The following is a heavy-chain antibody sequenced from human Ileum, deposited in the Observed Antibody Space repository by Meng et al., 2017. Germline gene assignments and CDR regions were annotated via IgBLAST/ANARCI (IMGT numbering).Heavy chain of an antibody. CDR3: AKQIATNVMQAFDI. V-gene: IGHV3-23*01. J-gene: IGHJ3*02. D-gene: IGHD2-8*01. CDR2: IRNSGDGT. Sequence: GGSLRLSCAASGFMFSTYAMSWVRKAPGKGREWVSAIRNSGDGTYCADSVKGRFTISRDNSKNTLYLQRNSLRAEDTAVYYCAKQIATNVMQAFDIWGQGTMVTVSS. CDR1: GFMFSTYA.